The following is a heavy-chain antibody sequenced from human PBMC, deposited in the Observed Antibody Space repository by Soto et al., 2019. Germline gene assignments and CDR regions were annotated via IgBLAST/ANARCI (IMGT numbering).Heavy chain of an antibody. CDR2: IYHSGST. J-gene: IGHJ4*02. D-gene: IGHD5-12*01. V-gene: IGHV4-30-2*01. CDR1: GGSISSGGYS. CDR3: AAGGGLPRYY. Sequence: PSDTLSLTCAVSGGSISSGGYSWSWIRQPPGKGLEWIGYIYHSGSTYYNPSLKSRVTISVDRSKNQFSLKLSSATAADTAVYYCAAGGGLPRYYWGQGTLVTVSS.